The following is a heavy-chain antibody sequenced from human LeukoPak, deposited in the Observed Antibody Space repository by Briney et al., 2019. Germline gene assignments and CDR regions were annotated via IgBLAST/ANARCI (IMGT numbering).Heavy chain of an antibody. Sequence: GGSPRLSRAASGVTLCGYWMSWGRQAPGKGVEWVANIKQDGTEKYYVDSVKGRFTTSRDNAKNSLYLQMNSLRAEDTAVYYWARDGRPHAYWGQGTLVTVSS. J-gene: IGHJ4*02. CDR3: ARDGRPHAY. D-gene: IGHD1-26*01. CDR1: GVTLCGYW. V-gene: IGHV3-7*01. CDR2: IKQDGTEK.